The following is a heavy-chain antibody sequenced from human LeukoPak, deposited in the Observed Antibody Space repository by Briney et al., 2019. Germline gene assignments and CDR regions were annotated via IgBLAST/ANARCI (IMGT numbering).Heavy chain of an antibody. Sequence: GGSLRLSCAASGFSFSSSAMSWVRQAPGKGLEWVSGISGGAGSTYYADSVKGRFTISRDNSKNTLYLQMNSLRAEDTAVYYCAKRCSGGSCYCFDYWGQGTLVTVSS. CDR2: ISGGAGST. V-gene: IGHV3-23*01. D-gene: IGHD2-15*01. CDR1: GFSFSSSA. CDR3: AKRCSGGSCYCFDY. J-gene: IGHJ4*02.